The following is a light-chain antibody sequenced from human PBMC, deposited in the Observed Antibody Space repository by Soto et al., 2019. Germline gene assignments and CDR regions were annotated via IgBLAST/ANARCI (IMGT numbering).Light chain of an antibody. Sequence: DIVLTQSPATLSLSPGERATLSCRASQSVGTYLAWYQQKPGQTPSLLIYVTSNRATGIPARFSGSGSGTDFTLTISSLEPEDFAVYYCQQRSHWPRTFGQGTKVEI. J-gene: IGKJ1*01. CDR1: QSVGTY. V-gene: IGKV3-11*01. CDR3: QQRSHWPRT. CDR2: VTS.